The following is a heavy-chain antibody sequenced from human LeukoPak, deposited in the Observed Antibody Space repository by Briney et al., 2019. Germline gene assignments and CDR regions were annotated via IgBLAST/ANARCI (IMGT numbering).Heavy chain of an antibody. CDR1: GGSISSGSYY. Sequence: SETLSLTCTVSGGSISSGSYYWSWIRQPAGKGLEWIGRIYTSGSTNYNPSLKRRVTISVDTSKNQFSPKQSSVAAADTAVYYCVPIYGDYSDFDSWGQGTLVTVSS. V-gene: IGHV4-61*02. J-gene: IGHJ4*02. D-gene: IGHD4-17*01. CDR3: VPIYGDYSDFDS. CDR2: IYTSGST.